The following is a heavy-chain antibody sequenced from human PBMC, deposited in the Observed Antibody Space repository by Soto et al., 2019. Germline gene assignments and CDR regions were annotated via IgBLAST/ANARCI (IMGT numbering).Heavy chain of an antibody. V-gene: IGHV1-69*06. CDR3: ASSGSEGVATIRPDY. CDR1: RDTFTSYY. Sequence: SVKVSCKAPRDTFTSYYINWVRQAPGQGLEWMGVINPHGGSTANYAQKFQGRVTITADKSTSTAYMELSSLRSEDTAVYYCASSGSEGVATIRPDYWGQGTLVTVSS. CDR2: INPHGGSTA. D-gene: IGHD5-12*01. J-gene: IGHJ4*02.